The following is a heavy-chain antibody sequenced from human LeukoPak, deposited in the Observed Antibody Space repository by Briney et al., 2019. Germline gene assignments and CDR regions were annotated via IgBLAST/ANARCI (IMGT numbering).Heavy chain of an antibody. Sequence: GGSLRLSCAASGFTFSSYSMNWVRQAPGKGLEWVSAISGSGGSTYYADSVKGRFTISRDNSKNTLYLQMNSLRAEDTAVYYCAKERYGGKSGLIDYWGQGTLVTVSS. V-gene: IGHV3-23*01. CDR2: ISGSGGST. CDR1: GFTFSSYS. D-gene: IGHD4-23*01. CDR3: AKERYGGKSGLIDY. J-gene: IGHJ4*02.